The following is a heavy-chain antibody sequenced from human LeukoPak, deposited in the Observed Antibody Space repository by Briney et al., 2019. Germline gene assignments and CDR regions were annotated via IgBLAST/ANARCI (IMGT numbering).Heavy chain of an antibody. CDR2: ISGSGGST. CDR3: AKDLYYDRSGYLVY. CDR1: GFTFSSYA. J-gene: IGHJ4*02. Sequence: GGSLRLSFAASGFTFSSYAMSWVRQAPGKGLEWVSAISGSGGSTYYADSVKGRFTIPRDNSKNTLYLQMNSLRAEDTAVYYCAKDLYYDRSGYLVYWGQGTLVTVSA. V-gene: IGHV3-23*01. D-gene: IGHD3-22*01.